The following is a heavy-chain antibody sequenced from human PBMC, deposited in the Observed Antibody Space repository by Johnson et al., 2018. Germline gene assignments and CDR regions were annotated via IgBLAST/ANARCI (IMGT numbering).Heavy chain of an antibody. V-gene: IGHV3-30*03. J-gene: IGHJ1*01. Sequence: QVQLVESGGGVVQPGRSLRLSCAASGFIFSDYGMHWVRQAPGKGLDFVAVISSDGSQKLYADSMQGRFTISRDNSINTLYLQINSLAAEDTAVYYCMGWIRRPRHTQYWGRGTLVTVSS. CDR2: ISSDGSQK. D-gene: IGHD5-18*01. CDR1: GFIFSDYG. CDR3: MGWIRRPRHTQY.